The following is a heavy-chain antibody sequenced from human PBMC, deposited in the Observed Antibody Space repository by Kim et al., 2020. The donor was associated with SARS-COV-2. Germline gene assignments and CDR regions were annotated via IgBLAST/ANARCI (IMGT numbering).Heavy chain of an antibody. CDR3: ARDLGNSGYDNYGMDV. V-gene: IGHV3-13*01. Sequence: GGSLRLSCAASGFTFSSYDMHWVRQATGKGLEWVSAIGTAGDTYYPGSVKGRFTTSRENAKNSLYFQMNSLRAGDTAVDYCARDLGNSGYDNYGMDVWG. CDR1: GFTFSSYD. CDR2: IGTAGDT. J-gene: IGHJ6*02. D-gene: IGHD5-12*01.